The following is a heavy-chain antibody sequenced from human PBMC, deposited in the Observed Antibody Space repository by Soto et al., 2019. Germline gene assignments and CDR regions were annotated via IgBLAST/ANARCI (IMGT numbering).Heavy chain of an antibody. D-gene: IGHD6-6*01. J-gene: IGHJ4*02. CDR3: ARHLTPYSSSSPFDY. CDR1: GYSFTIYC. Sequence: GESVKISCKGSGYSFTIYCIGWVLQRPWKGLEWMGIIYPGDSDTRYSPSFQGQVTISADKSISTAYLQWSSLKASDTAMYYCARHLTPYSSSSPFDYWGQGTLVTVSS. V-gene: IGHV5-51*01. CDR2: IYPGDSDT.